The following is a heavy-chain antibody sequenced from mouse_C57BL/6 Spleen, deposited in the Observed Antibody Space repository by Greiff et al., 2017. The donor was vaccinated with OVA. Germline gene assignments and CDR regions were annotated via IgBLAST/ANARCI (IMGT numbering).Heavy chain of an antibody. J-gene: IGHJ4*01. Sequence: QVHVKQPGAELVKPGASVKMSCKASGYTFTSYWITWVKQRPGQGLEWIGDIYPGSGSTNYNEKFKSKATLTVDTSSSTAYMQLSSLTSEDSAVYYCARGRYYDYDEDAMDYWGQGTSVTVSS. D-gene: IGHD2-4*01. V-gene: IGHV1-55*01. CDR1: GYTFTSYW. CDR3: ARGRYYDYDEDAMDY. CDR2: IYPGSGST.